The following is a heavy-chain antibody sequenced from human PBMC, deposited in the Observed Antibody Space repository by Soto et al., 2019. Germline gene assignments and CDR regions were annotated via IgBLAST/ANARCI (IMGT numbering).Heavy chain of an antibody. D-gene: IGHD3-3*01. Sequence: QVQLVESGGGVVQPGRSLRLSCAASGFTFSSYAMHWVRQAPGKGLEWVAVISYDGSNKYYADSVKGRFTISRDNSKNTLYLQMNSLRAEDTAVYYCACHVLRFLEWLCPRGDAFDIWGQGTMVTVSS. CDR3: ACHVLRFLEWLCPRGDAFDI. J-gene: IGHJ3*02. CDR1: GFTFSSYA. CDR2: ISYDGSNK. V-gene: IGHV3-30-3*01.